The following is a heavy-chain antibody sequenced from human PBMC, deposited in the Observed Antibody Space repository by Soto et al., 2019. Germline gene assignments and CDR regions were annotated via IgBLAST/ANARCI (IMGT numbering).Heavy chain of an antibody. Sequence: GGSLRLSCSASGFTFSHSAMHWVRQAPGKGLEYVAAIGSTGASTYYPGSVKGRFIISRDNSKNTLFLQMNSLRPEDTAVYYCVRGGGAYAGSSLWFDSWGQGTLVTV. CDR1: GFTFSHSA. V-gene: IGHV3-64D*06. CDR2: IGSTGAST. D-gene: IGHD3-16*01. J-gene: IGHJ5*01. CDR3: VRGGGAYAGSSLWFDS.